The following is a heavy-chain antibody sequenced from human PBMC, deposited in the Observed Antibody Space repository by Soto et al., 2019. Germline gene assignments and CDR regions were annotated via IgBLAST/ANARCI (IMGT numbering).Heavy chain of an antibody. D-gene: IGHD2-2*01. CDR2: INPSGGST. Sequence: GASVKVSCKASGYTFTRDYMHWVRQAPGQGLEWMGMINPSGGSTSYAETFQGRVTMTRDTSTTTVYMELSSLRSEDTAVYYCARDCTSTSCYRKDAFDIWGQGTKVTVSS. J-gene: IGHJ3*02. V-gene: IGHV1-46*03. CDR1: GYTFTRDY. CDR3: ARDCTSTSCYRKDAFDI.